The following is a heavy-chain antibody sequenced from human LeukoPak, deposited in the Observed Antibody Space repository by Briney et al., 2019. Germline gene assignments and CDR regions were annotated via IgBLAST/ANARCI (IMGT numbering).Heavy chain of an antibody. CDR3: ARDRTIWAGFPLDF. V-gene: IGHV3-30*03. CDR1: GFTFTTYG. J-gene: IGHJ4*02. Sequence: PGRSLRRSCAASGFTFTTYGIHWVRQAPGKGLEWVAVISYDGTNKYFADSVKGRFTISRDNSKNTLYLQMNSLRAEDTAVYYCARDRTIWAGFPLDFWGQGNLVTVSS. CDR2: ISYDGTNK. D-gene: IGHD3/OR15-3a*01.